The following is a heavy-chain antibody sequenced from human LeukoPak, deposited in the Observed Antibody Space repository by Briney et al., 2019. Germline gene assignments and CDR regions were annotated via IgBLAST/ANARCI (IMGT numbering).Heavy chain of an antibody. V-gene: IGHV4-4*07. D-gene: IGHD4-17*01. CDR3: ARAGDYGDYADDAFDI. J-gene: IGHJ3*02. CDR2: IYTSGST. CDR1: GGSISSYY. Sequence: PSETLSLTCTVSGGSISSYYWSWIRQPAGKGLEWIGRIYTSGSTNYNPSLKSRVTMSVDTSKNQFSLKLSSVTAADTAVYYCARAGDYGDYADDAFDIWGQGTMVTVSS.